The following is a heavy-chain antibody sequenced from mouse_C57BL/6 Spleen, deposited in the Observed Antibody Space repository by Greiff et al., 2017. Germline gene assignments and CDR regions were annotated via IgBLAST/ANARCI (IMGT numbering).Heavy chain of an antibody. CDR3: ARGRVYGNYGGFAY. CDR1: GYTFTGYW. CDR2: ILPGSGST. J-gene: IGHJ3*01. V-gene: IGHV1-9*01. D-gene: IGHD2-1*01. Sequence: VKLQESGAELMKPGASVKLSCKATGYTFTGYWIEWVKQRPGHGLEWIGEILPGSGSTNYNAKFKGKATFTADTASNTAYMQLSSLTTEDSAIYYCARGRVYGNYGGFAYWGQGTMVTVSA.